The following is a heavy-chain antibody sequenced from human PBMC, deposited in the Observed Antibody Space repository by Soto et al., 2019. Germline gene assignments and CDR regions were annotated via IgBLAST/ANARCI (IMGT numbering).Heavy chain of an antibody. J-gene: IGHJ6*03. CDR1: GVSISRGGYF. Sequence: QVQLQESGPGLVKPSQPLSLTCIVSGVSISRGGYFWTWIRQHPGKGLEWIGYIYDSGSAFYNPSLKSRVTMSVDTSKNQFSLNLRSVTAADTAVFYCARGILRPNHYMDVWGKGTAVAVSS. CDR3: ARGILRPNHYMDV. V-gene: IGHV4-31*03. D-gene: IGHD1-26*01. CDR2: IYDSGSA.